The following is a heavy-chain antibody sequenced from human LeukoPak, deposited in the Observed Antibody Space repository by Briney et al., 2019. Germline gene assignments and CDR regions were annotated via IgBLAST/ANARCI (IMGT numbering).Heavy chain of an antibody. CDR2: IYYSGST. J-gene: IGHJ6*02. CDR3: ARVMTDYYYYGMDV. Sequence: PSETLSLTCTVSGGSISSGDYYWSWIRQPPGKGLEWIGYIYYSGSTYYNPSLKSRVTISVDTSKNQFSLKLGSVTAADTAVYYCARVMTDYYYYGMDVWGQGTTVTVSS. CDR1: GGSISSGDYY. V-gene: IGHV4-30-4*01. D-gene: IGHD3-16*01.